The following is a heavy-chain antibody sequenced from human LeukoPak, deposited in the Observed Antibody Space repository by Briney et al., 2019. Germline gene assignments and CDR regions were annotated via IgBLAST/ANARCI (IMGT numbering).Heavy chain of an antibody. CDR3: ARDRVGATDYFDY. Sequence: GGSLRLSCAASGFTFSSYAMHWVRQAPGKGLEWVAVISYDGSNKYYADSVKGRSTISRDNSKNTLYLQMNSLRAEDTAVYYCARDRVGATDYFDYWGQGTLVTVSS. J-gene: IGHJ4*02. V-gene: IGHV3-30-3*01. D-gene: IGHD1-26*01. CDR2: ISYDGSNK. CDR1: GFTFSSYA.